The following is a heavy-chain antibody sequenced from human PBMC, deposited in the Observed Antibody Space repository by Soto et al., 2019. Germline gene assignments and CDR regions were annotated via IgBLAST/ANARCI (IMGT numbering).Heavy chain of an antibody. Sequence: QLQLQESGSGLVKPSQTLSLTCAVSGGSFSSGGYSWSWIRQPPGKGLEWIGYIYPNGRTHYNPSLTSRVTISVDRSKNQFSLELISVTDADTAVYYCARVPAAGRAYFDYWGQGTLVTVSS. V-gene: IGHV4-30-2*01. CDR2: IYPNGRT. CDR3: ARVPAAGRAYFDY. CDR1: GGSFSSGGYS. D-gene: IGHD6-13*01. J-gene: IGHJ4*02.